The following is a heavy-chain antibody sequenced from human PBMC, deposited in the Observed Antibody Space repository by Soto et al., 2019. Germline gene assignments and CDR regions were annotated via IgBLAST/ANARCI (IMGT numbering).Heavy chain of an antibody. Sequence: RGESLKISCKGSGYSFTSYWIGWVRQMPGKGLEWMGIIYPGDSDTRYSPSFQGQVTISADKSISTAYLQWSSLKASDTAMYYCARQYYDSSGYYYDWYFDLWGRGTLVTVSS. V-gene: IGHV5-51*01. J-gene: IGHJ2*01. D-gene: IGHD3-22*01. CDR3: ARQYYDSSGYYYDWYFDL. CDR1: GYSFTSYW. CDR2: IYPGDSDT.